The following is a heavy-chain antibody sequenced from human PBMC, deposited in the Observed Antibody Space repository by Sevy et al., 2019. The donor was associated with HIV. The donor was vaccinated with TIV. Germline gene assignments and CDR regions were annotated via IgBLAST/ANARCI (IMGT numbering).Heavy chain of an antibody. CDR3: ARAWNIFDP. CDR1: GYNFGDYA. Sequence: GGSLRLSCKGSGYNFGDYALTWVRQAPGKGLEWLGFIRRKTYGGTADYAASVEGRFIISRDDSKSIAYLQMNSLKTEDTAVYYCARAWNIFDPWGQGTLVTVSS. J-gene: IGHJ5*02. D-gene: IGHD1-1*01. V-gene: IGHV3-49*04. CDR2: IRRKTYGGTA.